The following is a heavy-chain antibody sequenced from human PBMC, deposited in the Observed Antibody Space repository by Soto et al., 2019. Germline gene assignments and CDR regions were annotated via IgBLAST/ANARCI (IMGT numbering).Heavy chain of an antibody. J-gene: IGHJ4*02. D-gene: IGHD3-9*01. CDR1: GYSFTGYF. V-gene: IGHV1-2*04. CDR3: ARDKDYDILTAYKTAGGLDY. Sequence: QVQLVQSGAEVKKPGASVKVSCKASGYSFTGYFIHWVRQAPGQVLEWLGWINPNTGVTKYAKEFKGWVPMTRDTYTTTDYMELSSLRSDATALYCCARDKDYDILTAYKTAGGLDYWGKVTQVAVSS. CDR2: INPNTGVT.